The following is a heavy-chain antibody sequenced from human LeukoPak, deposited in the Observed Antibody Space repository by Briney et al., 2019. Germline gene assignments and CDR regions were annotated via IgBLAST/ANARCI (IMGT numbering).Heavy chain of an antibody. V-gene: IGHV3-21*01. D-gene: IGHD6-13*01. J-gene: IGHJ3*02. CDR3: ARDRRYSSSWPARDI. CDR1: GFTFSSYS. Sequence: PGGSLRLSCAASGFTFSSYSMNWVRQAPGKGLEWVSSISSSSTYIYYADSVKGRFTISRDNSKNTLYLQMNSLRAEDTAVYYCARDRRYSSSWPARDIWGQGAMVTVSS. CDR2: ISSSSTYI.